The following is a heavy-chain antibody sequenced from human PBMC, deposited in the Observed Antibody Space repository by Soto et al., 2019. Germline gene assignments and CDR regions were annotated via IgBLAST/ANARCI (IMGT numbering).Heavy chain of an antibody. Sequence: SETLSLTCSVSGGSISRYYWSWIRQPPGKGLEWIGFVHYSGSTNYNPSLKSRVTISADTSKNLFSLKLSSVTAADTAVYYCAREIVWSGYFGNWGQGVLVTVSS. CDR3: AREIVWSGYFGN. V-gene: IGHV4-59*01. D-gene: IGHD3-3*01. CDR2: VHYSGST. J-gene: IGHJ4*02. CDR1: GGSISRYY.